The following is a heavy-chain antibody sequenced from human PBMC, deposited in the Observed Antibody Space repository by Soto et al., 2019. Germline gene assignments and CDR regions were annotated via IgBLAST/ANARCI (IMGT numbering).Heavy chain of an antibody. CDR2: VSFDGSNK. D-gene: IGHD5-18*01. V-gene: IGHV3-30-3*01. CDR1: GFSFSSYS. J-gene: IGHJ4*02. Sequence: QVQLVESGGGVVQPGRSLRLSCAASGFSFSSYSMHWVRQAPGKGLEWVAVVSFDGSNKYYANSVKDRFTVSRDNSKNTMYVQMNSLKPEDTAVYYCGRDRRFGNGYNLGFDYCGQGTLVTVSS. CDR3: GRDRRFGNGYNLGFDY.